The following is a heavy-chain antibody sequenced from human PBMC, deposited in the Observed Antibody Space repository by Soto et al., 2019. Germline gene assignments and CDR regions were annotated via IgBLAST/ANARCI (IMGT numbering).Heavy chain of an antibody. J-gene: IGHJ5*02. CDR1: GYTFTSYG. D-gene: IGHD2-2*01. CDR2: ISAYNGNT. CDR3: ARERGHCGSPRCYAWFDP. Sequence: ASVKVSCKASGYTFTSYGISWVRQAPGQGLEWMGWISAYNGNTDYAQKLQGRVTMTTDTSTRTAYMELRSLRSDDTAVYYCARERGHCGSPRCYAWFDPWGQGTLVTVSS. V-gene: IGHV1-18*04.